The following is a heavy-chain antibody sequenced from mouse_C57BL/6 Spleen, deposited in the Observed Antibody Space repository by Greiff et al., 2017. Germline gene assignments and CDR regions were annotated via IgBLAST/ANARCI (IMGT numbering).Heavy chain of an antibody. CDR2: IYPGDGDT. J-gene: IGHJ1*03. Sequence: QVQLQQSGPELVKPGASVKISCKASGYAFSSSWMNWVKQRPGKGLEWIGRIYPGDGDTNYNGKFKGKATLTADKSSSTAYMQLSSLTSEDSAVYFCAPYSTTVVEGYFDVWGTGTTVTVSS. V-gene: IGHV1-82*01. D-gene: IGHD1-1*01. CDR1: GYAFSSSW. CDR3: APYSTTVVEGYFDV.